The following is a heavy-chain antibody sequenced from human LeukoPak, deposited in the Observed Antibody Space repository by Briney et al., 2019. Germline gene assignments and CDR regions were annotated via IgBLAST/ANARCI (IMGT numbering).Heavy chain of an antibody. Sequence: RASVTVSCKASGYTFTSYGISWVRQAPGQGLEWMGWISGYNGHTNYAQKLQGRVTMTTDKSTSTAYMELSRLRSDDTAVYYCARDFQARPIIWFGELNWFDPWGQGTLVTVSS. CDR1: GYTFTSYG. D-gene: IGHD3-10*01. CDR3: ARDFQARPIIWFGELNWFDP. CDR2: ISGYNGHT. V-gene: IGHV1-18*01. J-gene: IGHJ5*02.